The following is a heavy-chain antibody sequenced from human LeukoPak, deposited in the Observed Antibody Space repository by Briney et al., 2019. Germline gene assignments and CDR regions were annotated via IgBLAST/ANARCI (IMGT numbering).Heavy chain of an antibody. CDR3: ARGEEITMIVVVLDY. J-gene: IGHJ4*02. CDR1: GYTFTSYY. D-gene: IGHD3-22*01. CDR2: INPSGGST. V-gene: IGHV1-46*01. Sequence: ASEKVSCKASGYTFTSYYMHWVRQAPGQGLEWMGIINPSGGSTSYAQKFQGRVTMTRDTSTSTVYMELSSLRSGDTAVYYCARGEEITMIVVVLDYWGQGTLVTVSS.